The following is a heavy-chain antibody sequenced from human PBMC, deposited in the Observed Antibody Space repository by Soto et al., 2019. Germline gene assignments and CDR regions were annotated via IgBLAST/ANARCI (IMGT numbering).Heavy chain of an antibody. J-gene: IGHJ4*02. D-gene: IGHD3-16*01. V-gene: IGHV1-69*02. CDR1: GGTFSSYT. Sequence: QVQLVQSGAEVKKPGSSVKVSCKASGGTFSSYTISWVRQAPGQGLEWMGRIIPILGIANYAQKFQGRVTITADKSTSTAYMELSRLRSEDTAVYYCARSSRRRKLAAPPGEHFDYWGQGTLVTVSS. CDR2: IIPILGIA. CDR3: ARSSRRRKLAAPPGEHFDY.